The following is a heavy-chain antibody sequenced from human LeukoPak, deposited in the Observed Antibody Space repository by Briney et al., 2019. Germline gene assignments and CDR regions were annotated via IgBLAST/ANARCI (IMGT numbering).Heavy chain of an antibody. V-gene: IGHV4-34*01. CDR2: INHSGST. D-gene: IGHD3-3*01. CDR3: ARGNGRITIFGVSITNWFDP. CDR1: GGSFSGYY. Sequence: SETLSLTCAVYGGSFSGYYWSGIRQPPGKGLEWMGEINHSGSTNYNPSLKSRVTISVDTSKNQFSLKLRSVTAADTAVYYCARGNGRITIFGVSITNWFDPWGQGTLVTVSS. J-gene: IGHJ5*02.